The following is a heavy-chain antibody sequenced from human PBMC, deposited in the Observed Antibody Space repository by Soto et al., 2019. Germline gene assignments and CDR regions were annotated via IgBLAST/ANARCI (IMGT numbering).Heavy chain of an antibody. J-gene: IGHJ3*02. CDR2: IDPSDSYT. D-gene: IGHD6-25*01. CDR3: ARKRANAFDI. CDR1: GYSFTSYW. V-gene: IGHV5-10-1*01. Sequence: GESLKISFKGSGYSFTSYWISWVRQMPGKGLEWMGRIDPSDSYTNYSPSFQGHVTISADKSISTAYLQWSSLKASDTAMYYCARKRANAFDIWGQGTMVTVSS.